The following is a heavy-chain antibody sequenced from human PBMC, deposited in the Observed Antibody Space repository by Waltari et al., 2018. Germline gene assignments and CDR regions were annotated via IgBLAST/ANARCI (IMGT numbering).Heavy chain of an antibody. CDR1: GYSISRGYY. D-gene: IGHD2-21*02. CDR2: IYHSGYT. CDR3: AREIYGGNSRPFDY. Sequence: QGQLQESGPGLVKPSETLSLTCAVSGYSISRGYYWGWIRQAPGKGLECIATIYHSGYTYYNPSLKSRVTISVDTSKNRFSLKLRSVTAADTAVYYCAREIYGGNSRPFDYWGQGTLVTVSS. J-gene: IGHJ4*02. V-gene: IGHV4-38-2*02.